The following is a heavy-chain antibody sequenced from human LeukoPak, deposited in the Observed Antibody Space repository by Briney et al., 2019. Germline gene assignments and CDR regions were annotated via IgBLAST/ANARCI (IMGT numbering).Heavy chain of an antibody. V-gene: IGHV3-23*01. J-gene: IGHJ4*02. CDR2: ISGSGSGSST. D-gene: IGHD5-24*01. CDR1: GFTFSSSA. CDR3: AKSGYNRFDY. Sequence: GGSLRLSCAASGFTFSSSAMRWVRQAPGKGLEWVSTISGSGSGSSTYYAESVKGRFTISRDNSKNTLYLQMNSLRAEDTAVYYCAKSGYNRFDYWGQGTLVTVSS.